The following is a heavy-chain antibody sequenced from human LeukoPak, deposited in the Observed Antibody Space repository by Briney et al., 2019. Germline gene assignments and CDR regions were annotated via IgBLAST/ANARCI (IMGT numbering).Heavy chain of an antibody. CDR1: GGSISSYY. Sequence: SETLSLTCTVSGGSISSYYWSWIRQPAGKGLEWIGRIYTSGSTNYNPSLKSRVTISVDTSKNQFSLKLSSVTAADTAVYYCARDHYYGSGSYYRQYYFDYWGQGTLVTVSS. J-gene: IGHJ4*02. D-gene: IGHD3-10*01. V-gene: IGHV4-4*07. CDR2: IYTSGST. CDR3: ARDHYYGSGSYYRQYYFDY.